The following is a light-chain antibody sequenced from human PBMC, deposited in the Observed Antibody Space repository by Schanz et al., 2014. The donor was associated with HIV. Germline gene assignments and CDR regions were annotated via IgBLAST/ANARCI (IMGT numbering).Light chain of an antibody. CDR3: ATWHSSLREVV. J-gene: IGLJ2*01. Sequence: QSVLTQPPSVSAAPGQKVTISCSGSTSNIAHNFVSWYQQLPGTAPKLLIYDDHERPSEIPDRFSGSKFGQSATLAIIGLQAGDEADYYCATWHSSLREVVFGGGTKLTVL. CDR1: TSNIAHNF. V-gene: IGLV1-51*01. CDR2: DDH.